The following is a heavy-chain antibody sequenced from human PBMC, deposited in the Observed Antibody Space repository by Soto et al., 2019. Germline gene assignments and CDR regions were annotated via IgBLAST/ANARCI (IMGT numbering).Heavy chain of an antibody. D-gene: IGHD4-17*01. V-gene: IGHV4-59*08. Sequence: SETLSLTCTVSGGSISGYYWSWIRQPPGKGLECIGYIYYSGGPHYNPSLKSRVTISVDTSKNQFSLKLSSVTAADTAVYYCARHSTVTIPYLFDYWGQGTLVTVSS. CDR3: ARHSTVTIPYLFDY. CDR1: GGSISGYY. J-gene: IGHJ4*02. CDR2: IYYSGGP.